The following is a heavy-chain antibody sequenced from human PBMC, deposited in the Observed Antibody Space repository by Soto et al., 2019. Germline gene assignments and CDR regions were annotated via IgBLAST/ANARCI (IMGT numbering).Heavy chain of an antibody. J-gene: IGHJ5*02. CDR1: RCVSFG. D-gene: IGHD3-10*01. CDR3: ARFTGELQEIWFDP. V-gene: IGHV5-51*01. Sequence: RCVSFGGGRMIQIPGKGLEWMGIIYPGDSDTRYSPSFQGQVTISADKSISTAYLQWSSLKASDTAMYYWARFTGELQEIWFDPWGQGTLVTVSP. CDR2: IYPGDSDT.